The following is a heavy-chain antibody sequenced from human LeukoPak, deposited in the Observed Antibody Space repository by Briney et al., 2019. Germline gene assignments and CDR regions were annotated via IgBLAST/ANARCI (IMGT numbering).Heavy chain of an antibody. D-gene: IGHD2-21*01. V-gene: IGHV3-23*01. CDR1: GFTLSTYA. Sequence: GGSLRLSCAASGFTLSTYAMSWVRQTPGKGLEWVAATSSSDAGTYHADSVRGRFTISRDNSKNTLYLQMNSLRAEDTAVYFCAKAPVTSCRGAYCYPFDSWGQGTLVTVSS. J-gene: IGHJ4*02. CDR3: AKAPVTSCRGAYCYPFDS. CDR2: TSSSDAGT.